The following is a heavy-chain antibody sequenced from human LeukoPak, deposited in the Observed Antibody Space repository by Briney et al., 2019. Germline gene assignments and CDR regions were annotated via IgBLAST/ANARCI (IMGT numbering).Heavy chain of an antibody. V-gene: IGHV3-64*01. CDR3: ARVTGVLLLAGAFDY. Sequence: GGSLRLSCAASGFTFSSYAMHWVRQAPGKGLEYVSAISSNGGSTYYANSVKGRFTISRDNSKNTLYLQMGSLRAEDMAVYYCARVTGVLLLAGAFDYWGQGTLVTVSS. J-gene: IGHJ4*02. D-gene: IGHD3-10*01. CDR2: ISSNGGST. CDR1: GFTFSSYA.